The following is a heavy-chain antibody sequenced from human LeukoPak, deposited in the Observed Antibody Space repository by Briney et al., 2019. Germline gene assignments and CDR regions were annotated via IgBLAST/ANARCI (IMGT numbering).Heavy chain of an antibody. V-gene: IGHV1-24*01. J-gene: IGHJ4*02. D-gene: IGHD3-16*01. CDR1: GYTLSELS. CDR2: FDPGDGGT. Sequence: GSVTVSCEVSGYTLSELSMHWVRQAPGKGLEWMGGFDPGDGGTRYAQKFQGRVTMTEDTSTDTAYMELISLRSEDTAVYYCAAQGRAYNDYDWERFTLEVWGRGPVVSVSS. CDR3: AAQGRAYNDYDWERFTLEV.